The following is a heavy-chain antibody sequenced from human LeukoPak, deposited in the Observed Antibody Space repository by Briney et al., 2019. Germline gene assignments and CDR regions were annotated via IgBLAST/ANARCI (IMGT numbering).Heavy chain of an antibody. CDR2: IIPIFGTA. Sequence: ASVKVSCKASGGTFSSYAISWVRQAPGQGLEWMGGIIPIFGTANYAQKFQGRVTITTDESTSTAYMELSSLRSEDTAVYYYARGALYQLNWFDPWGQGTLVTVSS. J-gene: IGHJ5*02. D-gene: IGHD2-2*01. CDR3: ARGALYQLNWFDP. CDR1: GGTFSSYA. V-gene: IGHV1-69*05.